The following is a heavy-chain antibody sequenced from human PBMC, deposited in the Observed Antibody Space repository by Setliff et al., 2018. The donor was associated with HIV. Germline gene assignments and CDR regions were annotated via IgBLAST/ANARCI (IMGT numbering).Heavy chain of an antibody. V-gene: IGHV3-23*01. Sequence: PGGSLRLSCAASGFTVSSNYMSWVRQAPGRGLEWVSGITGNGRSTYYADSVRGRFTISRDNSKNTLFLQMNSLRVEDTAEYYCRQGGNWGQGTLVTVSS. J-gene: IGHJ4*02. CDR3: RQGGN. CDR2: ITGNGRST. CDR1: GFTVSSNY.